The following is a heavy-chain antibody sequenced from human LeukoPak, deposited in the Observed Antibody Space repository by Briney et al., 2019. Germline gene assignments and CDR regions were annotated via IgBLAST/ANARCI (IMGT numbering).Heavy chain of an antibody. Sequence: PGGSLRLSCVASGFTFSNYAMSWVRQAPGKGLEWVSAISGSGDSTYYADSVKGRFTISRDNSKNTLYLQMNSLRAEDTAVYYCAKVSGGFDYWGQGTLVTVSS. CDR3: AKVSGGFDY. CDR1: GFTFSNYA. V-gene: IGHV3-23*01. J-gene: IGHJ4*02. D-gene: IGHD3-10*01. CDR2: ISGSGDST.